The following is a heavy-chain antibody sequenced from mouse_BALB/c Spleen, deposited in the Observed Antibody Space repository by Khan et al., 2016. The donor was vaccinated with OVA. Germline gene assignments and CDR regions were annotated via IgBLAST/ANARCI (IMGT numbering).Heavy chain of an antibody. CDR2: IWAGGST. CDR1: GFSLTSYG. CDR3: ARLEDI. V-gene: IGHV2-9*02. J-gene: IGHJ2*01. Sequence: QVQLKQSGPGLVAPSQSLSITCTVSGFSLTSYGVHWVRQPPGKGLEWLGVIWAGGSTNYNSALMSRLSISKDNSKSQVFLKMNSLKTDDTSMYYWARLEDIWGQGTTLTVSS. D-gene: IGHD1-3*01.